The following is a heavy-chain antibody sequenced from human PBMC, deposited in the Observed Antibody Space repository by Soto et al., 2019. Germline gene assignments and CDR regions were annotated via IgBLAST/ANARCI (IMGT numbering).Heavy chain of an antibody. CDR2: INHSGST. Sequence: PSETLSLTCAVYGGSFSGYYWSWIRQPPGKGLEWIGEINHSGSTNYNPSLKSRVTISVDTSKNQFSLKLSSVTAADTAVYYCAMGYDSSGYHPRNFDYWGQGTLVTVSS. D-gene: IGHD3-22*01. CDR1: GGSFSGYY. J-gene: IGHJ4*02. V-gene: IGHV4-34*01. CDR3: AMGYDSSGYHPRNFDY.